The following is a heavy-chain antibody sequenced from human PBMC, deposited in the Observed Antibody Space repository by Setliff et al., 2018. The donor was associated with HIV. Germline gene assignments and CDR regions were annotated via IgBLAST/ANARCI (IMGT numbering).Heavy chain of an antibody. D-gene: IGHD6-6*01. CDR2: IYYSGST. J-gene: IGHJ4*02. V-gene: IGHV4-31*03. Sequence: SETLSLTCTVSGDSIDRSNFFWTWIRQHPGKGLEWIGYIYYSGSTYQNPSLKSRVTISVDTSRNQFSLKLNSVTAADTAVYYCARSSSSSPFFFDYWGQGSLVTVSS. CDR1: GDSIDRSNFF. CDR3: ARSSSSSPFFFDY.